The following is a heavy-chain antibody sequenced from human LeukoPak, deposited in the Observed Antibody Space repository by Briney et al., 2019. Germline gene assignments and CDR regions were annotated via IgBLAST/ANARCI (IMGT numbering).Heavy chain of an antibody. CDR1: GYTFTSYD. CDR2: MNPSSGNT. CDR3: ARRIQLWSHHPYYYYYMDV. J-gene: IGHJ6*03. V-gene: IGHV1-8*01. Sequence: ASVKVSCKASGYTFTSYDINWVRQATGQGLEWMGWMNPSSGNTGYAQKFQGRVTMTRNTSISTAYMELSSLRSEDTAVYYCARRIQLWSHHPYYYYYMDVWGKGTTVTVSS. D-gene: IGHD5-18*01.